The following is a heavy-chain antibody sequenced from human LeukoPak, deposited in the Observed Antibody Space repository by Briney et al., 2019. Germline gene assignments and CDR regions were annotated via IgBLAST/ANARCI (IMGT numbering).Heavy chain of an antibody. J-gene: IGHJ4*02. CDR2: ISGSGGST. CDR1: GFTFSSYA. Sequence: GGSLRLSCEASGFTFSSYAMSWVRQAPGKGLEWVSAISGSGGSTYYADSVKGRFTISRDNSKNTLYLQMNSLRAEDTAVYYCAKDRREVVVAATNFDYWGQGTLVTVSS. CDR3: AKDRREVVVAATNFDY. D-gene: IGHD2-15*01. V-gene: IGHV3-23*01.